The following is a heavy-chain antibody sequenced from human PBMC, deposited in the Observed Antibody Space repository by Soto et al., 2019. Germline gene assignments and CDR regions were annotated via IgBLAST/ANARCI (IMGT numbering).Heavy chain of an antibody. CDR2: INPGDSDI. V-gene: IGHV5-51*01. CDR3: ATQGYCGSTNCYAPFWY. D-gene: IGHD2-2*01. Sequence: PGESLKISCKGSGYSFTTYWIGWVRQMPGKGLEWMGIINPGDSDIKYSPSFQGQVTISADKSISTAYLQWSSLQASDTAMYYCATQGYCGSTNCYAPFWYWGQGTLVTVSS. J-gene: IGHJ4*02. CDR1: GYSFTTYW.